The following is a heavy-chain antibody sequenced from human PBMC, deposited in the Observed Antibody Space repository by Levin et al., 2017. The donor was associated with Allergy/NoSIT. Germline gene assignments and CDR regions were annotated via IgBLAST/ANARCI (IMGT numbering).Heavy chain of an antibody. Sequence: GESLKISCKASGYTFTNYGISWVRQAPGQGLEWMGWISANNGNTNYAQKLQGRVTMTTDTSTNTAYMELRNLRSDDTAVYYCARDLYSDYVFKRFDPWGQGTLVTVSS. CDR3: ARDLYSDYVFKRFDP. CDR2: ISANNGNT. D-gene: IGHD5-12*01. V-gene: IGHV1-18*01. J-gene: IGHJ5*02. CDR1: GYTFTNYG.